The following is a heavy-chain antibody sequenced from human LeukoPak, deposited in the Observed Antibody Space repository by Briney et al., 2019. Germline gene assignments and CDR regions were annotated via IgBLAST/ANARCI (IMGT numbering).Heavy chain of an antibody. J-gene: IGHJ3*02. V-gene: IGHV1-69*02. CDR2: IIPILGIA. D-gene: IGHD3-22*01. CDR3: ARARQPYYYDSSGPYPLDAFDI. Sequence: GASVKVSCKASGGTFSSYTISWVRQAPGQGLEWMGRIIPILGIANYAQKFQGRVTITADKSTSTAYMELSSLRSEDTAVYYCARARQPYYYDSSGPYPLDAFDIWGQGTMVNVSS. CDR1: GGTFSSYT.